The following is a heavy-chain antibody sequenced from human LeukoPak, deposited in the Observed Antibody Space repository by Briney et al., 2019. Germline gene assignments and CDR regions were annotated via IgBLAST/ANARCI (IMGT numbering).Heavy chain of an antibody. CDR3: AKGGVSYTYYFDC. V-gene: IGHV3-74*01. D-gene: IGHD2-8*01. CDR1: GNYW. CDR2: INSDGSWT. Sequence: GGSLRLSCAASGNYWMHWVRQVPGKGLVWVSHINSDGSWTSYADSVKGRFTISKDNAKNTVYLQLNSLRAEDTAVYYCAKGGVSYTYYFDCWGQGTLVTVSS. J-gene: IGHJ4*02.